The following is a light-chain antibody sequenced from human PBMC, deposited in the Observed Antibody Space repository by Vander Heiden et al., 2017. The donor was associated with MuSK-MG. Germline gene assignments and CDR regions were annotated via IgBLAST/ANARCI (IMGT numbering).Light chain of an antibody. CDR1: SSDVGGYNY. J-gene: IGLJ2*01. CDR3: CSYAGSYTFV. Sequence: QSALTQPRSVSGSPGQSVTIACTGTSSDVGGYNYVSWYQQHPGKAPKLMMYDVSKRPSGVPDRFSGSKSGNTASLTISGLQAEDEADYYCCSYAGSYTFVFGGGTKLTGL. V-gene: IGLV2-11*01. CDR2: DVS.